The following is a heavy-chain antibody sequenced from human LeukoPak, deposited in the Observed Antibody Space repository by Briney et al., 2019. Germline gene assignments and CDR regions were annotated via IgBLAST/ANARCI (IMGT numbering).Heavy chain of an antibody. CDR3: ARLTPKTPRYYDILTHPRDYYYSYGMDV. D-gene: IGHD3-9*01. J-gene: IGHJ6*01. CDR2: INHSVTT. V-gene: IGHV4-34*01. Sequence: SETLSLTCAVSGGSFRGYYWSWIRQPPGKGLEWIGEINHSVTTNDNPSLKSRVTISVDTSKNQVALTLSSVPAADTAVYYCARLTPKTPRYYDILTHPRDYYYSYGMDVWGQGTTVTASS. CDR1: GGSFRGYY.